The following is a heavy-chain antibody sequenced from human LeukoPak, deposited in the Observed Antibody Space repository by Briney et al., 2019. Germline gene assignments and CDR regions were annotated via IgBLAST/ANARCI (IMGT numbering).Heavy chain of an antibody. CDR3: ARARLLCGGDCYSDDAFDI. D-gene: IGHD2-21*01. CDR1: GYTFTSYG. Sequence: ASVKVSCKASGYTFTSYGISWVRQAPGQGLEWMGWISAYNGNTNYAQKLQGRVTMTTDTSTSTAYMELRSLRSDDTAVYYCARARLLCGGDCYSDDAFDIWGQGTMVTVSS. V-gene: IGHV1-18*01. J-gene: IGHJ3*02. CDR2: ISAYNGNT.